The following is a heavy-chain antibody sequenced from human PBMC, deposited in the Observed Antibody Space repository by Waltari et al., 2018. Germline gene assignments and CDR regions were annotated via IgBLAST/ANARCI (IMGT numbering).Heavy chain of an antibody. D-gene: IGHD6-25*01. CDR2: IYYSGST. J-gene: IGHJ4*02. V-gene: IGHV4-59*01. Sequence: QVQLQESGPGLVKPSETLSLTCTVPGGSISRYYWSWIRQPPGKGLEWIGYIYYSGSTNYNPSLKSRVTISVDTSKNQFSLKLSSVTAADTAVYYCARQKPVSGPFDYWGQGTLVTVSS. CDR1: GGSISRYY. CDR3: ARQKPVSGPFDY.